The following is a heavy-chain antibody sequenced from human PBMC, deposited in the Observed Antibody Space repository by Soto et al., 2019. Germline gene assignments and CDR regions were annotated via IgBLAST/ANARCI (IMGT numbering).Heavy chain of an antibody. CDR3: ARRLTYKSGWDH. Sequence: GESLKISCKVSGYTLTNYYIGWVRQMPGKGLEWMGIINLADSNTRYSTSFQGQVTISADKSISAAYMQWSGLKASDTAIYFCARRLTYKSGWDHWGQGSPVTVSS. J-gene: IGHJ4*02. V-gene: IGHV5-51*01. D-gene: IGHD6-19*01. CDR1: GYTLTNYY. CDR2: INLADSNT.